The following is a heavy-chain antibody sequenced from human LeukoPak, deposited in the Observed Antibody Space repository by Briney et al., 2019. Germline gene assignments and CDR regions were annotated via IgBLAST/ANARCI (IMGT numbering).Heavy chain of an antibody. Sequence: SETLSLTCAVYGGSFRSYYWSWIRQPPGKGLEWIGEINYGGSTNYNPSLKSRVTILVDTSKNQFSLKLSSVTAADTAVYYCARVPVGIGTNDNAFDIWGQGTMVIVSS. V-gene: IGHV4-34*01. D-gene: IGHD2-2*01. CDR1: GGSFRSYY. CDR2: INYGGST. J-gene: IGHJ3*02. CDR3: ARVPVGIGTNDNAFDI.